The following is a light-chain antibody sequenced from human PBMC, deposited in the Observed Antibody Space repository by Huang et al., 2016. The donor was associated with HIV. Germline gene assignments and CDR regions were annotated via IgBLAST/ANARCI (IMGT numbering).Light chain of an antibody. J-gene: IGKJ4*01. CDR2: DAS. CDR3: QQYNNWLT. CDR1: QSAGSR. Sequence: EIVMTQSPATLSVSLGERVTLSCWASQSAGSRLAWYQQRPGQAPRLRIYDASTRAKGIPARFSGTGSGTDFTLTISGVQSEDFAVYYCQQYNNWLTFGGGTKVDLK. V-gene: IGKV3D-15*01.